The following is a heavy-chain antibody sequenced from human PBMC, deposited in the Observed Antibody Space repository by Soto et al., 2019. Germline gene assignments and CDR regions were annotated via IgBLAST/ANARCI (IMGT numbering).Heavy chain of an antibody. D-gene: IGHD6-13*01. V-gene: IGHV2-70*04. CDR2: IDRDADK. CDR1: GFSLSTSGMR. Sequence: SGPTLVNPTQTLTLTCTFSGFSLSTSGMRVSWIRQPPGKALEWLARIDRDADKFYSTSLKTRLTISKDTSKNQVVLTMTTMDPVDTATYYCARSTGIAAPYSYYGMDVWGQGTTVTVSS. CDR3: ARSTGIAAPYSYYGMDV. J-gene: IGHJ6*02.